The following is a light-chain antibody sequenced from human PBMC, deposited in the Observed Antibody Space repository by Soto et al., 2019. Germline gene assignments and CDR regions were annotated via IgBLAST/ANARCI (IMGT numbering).Light chain of an antibody. CDR3: QHYSSYSEA. V-gene: IGKV1-5*03. CDR2: KAS. J-gene: IGKJ1*01. Sequence: DIQMTQSPSTLSGSVGDRVTITCRASQTISSWLAWYQQKPGKAPKLLIYKASTLKSGVPSRFSGSGSGTECTLTISSLQPDDFATYYCQHYSSYSEAFGQGTKGELK. CDR1: QTISSW.